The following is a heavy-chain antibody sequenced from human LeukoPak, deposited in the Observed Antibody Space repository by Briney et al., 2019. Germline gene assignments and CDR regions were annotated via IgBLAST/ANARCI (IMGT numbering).Heavy chain of an antibody. V-gene: IGHV3-21*01. CDR2: ISSSSSYI. CDR1: GFTFSSYS. J-gene: IGHJ4*02. Sequence: GGSLRLSCAASGFTFSSYSMNWVRQAPGKGLEWVSSISSSSSYIYYADSAKGRFTISRDNAKNSLYLQMNSLRAEDTAVYYCARASGSGVDYWGQGTLVTVSS. D-gene: IGHD3-10*01. CDR3: ARASGSGVDY.